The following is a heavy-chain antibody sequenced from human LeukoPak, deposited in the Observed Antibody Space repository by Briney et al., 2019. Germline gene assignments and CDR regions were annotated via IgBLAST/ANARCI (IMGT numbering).Heavy chain of an antibody. Sequence: SETLSLTCAGYGGSFSGYYWSWIRQPPGKGLEWIGEINHSGSTNQNPSLKSRVTISVDTSKNQFSLKLSSVTAADTAVYYCARHSGGTYYVSLDPWGQGTLVTVSS. D-gene: IGHD1-26*01. J-gene: IGHJ5*02. CDR3: ARHSGGTYYVSLDP. V-gene: IGHV4-34*01. CDR2: INHSGST. CDR1: GGSFSGYY.